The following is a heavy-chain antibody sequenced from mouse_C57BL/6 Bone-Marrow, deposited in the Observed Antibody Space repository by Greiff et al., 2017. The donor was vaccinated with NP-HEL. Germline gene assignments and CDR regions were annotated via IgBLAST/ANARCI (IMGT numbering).Heavy chain of an antibody. Sequence: DVQLQESGAELVRPGASVKLSCTASGFNIKDDYMHWVKQRPEQGLEWIGWIDPENGDTEYASKFQGKATITADTSSNTAYLQLSSLTSEDTAVYYCTKIYNYYAMDYWGQGTSVTVSS. J-gene: IGHJ4*01. CDR1: GFNIKDDY. V-gene: IGHV14-4*01. CDR2: IDPENGDT. D-gene: IGHD1-1*01. CDR3: TKIYNYYAMDY.